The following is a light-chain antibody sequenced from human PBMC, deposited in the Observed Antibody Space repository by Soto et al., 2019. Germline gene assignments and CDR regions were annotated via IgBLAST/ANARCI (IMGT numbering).Light chain of an antibody. Sequence: TPSPSTLSGTVGDRVTITCRASQTISSWLAWYQQKPGQAPRLLIHSTSNRATDLPDRFSGAGSGTDFTLTISRLETEDFAVYYCHFYGSVPRTFGQGTKG. CDR1: QTISSW. CDR2: STS. V-gene: IGKV3-20*01. CDR3: HFYGSVPRT. J-gene: IGKJ1*01.